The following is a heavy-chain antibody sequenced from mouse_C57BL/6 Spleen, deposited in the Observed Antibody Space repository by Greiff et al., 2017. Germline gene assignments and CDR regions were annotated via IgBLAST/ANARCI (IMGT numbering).Heavy chain of an antibody. V-gene: IGHV1-81*01. D-gene: IGHD1-1*01. CDR3: ARLITTVVARYVDV. J-gene: IGHJ1*03. Sequence: QVQLQESGAELARPGASVKLSCKASGYTFTSYGISWVKQRTGQGLEWIGEIYPRSGNTYYNEKFKGKATLTADKSSSTAYMELRSLTSEDSAVYFCARLITTVVARYVDVWGTGTTVTVSS. CDR2: IYPRSGNT. CDR1: GYTFTSYG.